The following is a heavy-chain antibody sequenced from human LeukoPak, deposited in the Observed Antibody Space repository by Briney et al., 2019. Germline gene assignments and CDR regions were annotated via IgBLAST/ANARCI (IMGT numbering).Heavy chain of an antibody. J-gene: IGHJ4*02. Sequence: SETLSLTCAVSGGSISSGGYSWSWIRQPPGKGLEWIGYIYHSGSTNYNPSLKSRVTMSVDRSENQFSLKLSSVTAADTAVYYCARGLIVPSTIFDYWGQGALVTVSS. V-gene: IGHV4-30-2*01. CDR3: ARGLIVPSTIFDY. CDR2: IYHSGST. D-gene: IGHD2-2*02. CDR1: GGSISSGGYS.